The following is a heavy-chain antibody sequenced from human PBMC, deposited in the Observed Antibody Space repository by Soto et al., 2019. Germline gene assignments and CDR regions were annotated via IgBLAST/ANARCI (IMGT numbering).Heavy chain of an antibody. J-gene: IGHJ4*02. Sequence: GGSLRLSCAASGLTFSSYAMSWVRQAPGKGLEWVSAISGSGGSTYYADSVKGRFTISRDNSKNTLYLQMNSLRAEDTAVYYCAPPMIVVVITDYDYWGQGTLVTVSS. CDR2: ISGSGGST. D-gene: IGHD3-22*01. CDR3: APPMIVVVITDYDY. V-gene: IGHV3-23*01. CDR1: GLTFSSYA.